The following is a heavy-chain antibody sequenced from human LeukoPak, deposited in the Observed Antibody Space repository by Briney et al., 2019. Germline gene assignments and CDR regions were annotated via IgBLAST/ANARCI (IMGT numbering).Heavy chain of an antibody. CDR3: ASPSADYCDSSDLNPFDY. J-gene: IGHJ4*02. CDR2: INTDGSSA. Sequence: GGSLRLSCAASGFTFSNYWMHWVRQAPGKGLVWVSRINTDGSSASYADSVKGRFTVSRDNAKNTLYLQMNSLRADDTAVYYCASPSADYCDSSDLNPFDYWGQGTLVTVSS. D-gene: IGHD3-22*01. CDR1: GFTFSNYW. V-gene: IGHV3-74*01.